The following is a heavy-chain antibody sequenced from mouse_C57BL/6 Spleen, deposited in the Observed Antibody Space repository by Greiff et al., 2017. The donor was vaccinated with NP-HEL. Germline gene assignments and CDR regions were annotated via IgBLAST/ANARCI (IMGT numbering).Heavy chain of an antibody. J-gene: IGHJ4*01. V-gene: IGHV1-64*01. Sequence: QVQLQQPGAELVKPGASVKLSCKASGYTFTSYWMHWVKQRPGQGLEWIGMIHPNSGSTNYNEKFKSKATLTVDKASSTAYMQLSSLTSEDSAVYYCARVSLYAMDYWGQGTSVTVSS. CDR1: GYTFTSYW. CDR3: ARVSLYAMDY. CDR2: IHPNSGST.